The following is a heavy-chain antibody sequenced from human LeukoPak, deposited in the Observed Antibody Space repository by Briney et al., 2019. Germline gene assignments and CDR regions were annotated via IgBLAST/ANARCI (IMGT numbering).Heavy chain of an antibody. D-gene: IGHD5-24*01. CDR1: GFTFSDHY. CDR2: ISSSGGSI. CDR3: AIDSTRPEM. V-gene: IGHV3-11*01. Sequence: PGGSLRLSCAASGFTFSDHYMSWVRQAPGKGLEWVSYISSSGGSIYYADSVKGGLTISRDNAKNSLYLQMNSLRAEDTAVYYCAIDSTRPEMGGQGTLVTVSS. J-gene: IGHJ4*02.